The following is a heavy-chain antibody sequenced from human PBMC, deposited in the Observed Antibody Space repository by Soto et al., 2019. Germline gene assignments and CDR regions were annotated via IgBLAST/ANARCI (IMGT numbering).Heavy chain of an antibody. Sequence: SETLSLTCTVSGGSISSYYWXWIRQPPGKGLEWIGYIYYSGSTNYNPSLKSRVTISVDTSKNQFSLKLSSVTAADTAVYYCARRYGDCFDYWGQGTLVTVSS. CDR1: GGSISSYY. D-gene: IGHD4-17*01. CDR2: IYYSGST. CDR3: ARRYGDCFDY. V-gene: IGHV4-59*08. J-gene: IGHJ4*02.